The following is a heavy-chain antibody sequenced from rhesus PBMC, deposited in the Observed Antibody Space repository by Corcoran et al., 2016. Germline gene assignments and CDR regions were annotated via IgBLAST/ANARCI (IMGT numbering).Heavy chain of an antibody. Sequence: QVQLQESGPGLVKPSETLSLTCPVYGGSISDYYYWSWIRQPPGKGLEWMGQIYGDGDRTYDNPDLKGRDTVSKDTSKNQYTRELSSENAADTAGYYCARASYSSSYYCEYWGEGVLVTVS. D-gene: IGHD6-43*01. CDR1: GGSISDYYY. CDR3: ARASYSSSYYCEY. J-gene: IGHJ4*01. CDR2: IYGDGDRT. V-gene: IGHV4-143*01.